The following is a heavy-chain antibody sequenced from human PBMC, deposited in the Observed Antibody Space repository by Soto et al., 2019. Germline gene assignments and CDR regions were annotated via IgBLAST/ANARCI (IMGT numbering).Heavy chain of an antibody. CDR3: TRDWAYYYGSGSIIAYYYYMDV. J-gene: IGHJ6*03. V-gene: IGHV3-49*03. CDR2: IRSKAYGGTT. Sequence: GGSLRLSCTASGFTFGDYAMSWFRQAPGKGLEWVGFIRSKAYGGTTEYAASVKGRFTISRDDSKSIAYLQMNSLKTEDTAVYYCTRDWAYYYGSGSIIAYYYYMDVWGKGTTVTVSS. D-gene: IGHD3-10*01. CDR1: GFTFGDYA.